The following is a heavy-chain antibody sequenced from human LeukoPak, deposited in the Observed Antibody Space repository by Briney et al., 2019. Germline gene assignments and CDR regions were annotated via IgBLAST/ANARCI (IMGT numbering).Heavy chain of an antibody. V-gene: IGHV1-2*02. CDR3: ARSPTLYGNFDY. CDR1: GYTFTGYY. CDR2: INPNSGGT. Sequence: GASVKVSCKASGYTFTGYYMHWVRQAPGQGLEWMGWINPNSGGTNYAQKFQGRVTMTRDTSISTAYMELGRLRSDDTAVYYCARSPTLYGNFDYWGQGTLVTVSS. D-gene: IGHD3-16*01. J-gene: IGHJ4*02.